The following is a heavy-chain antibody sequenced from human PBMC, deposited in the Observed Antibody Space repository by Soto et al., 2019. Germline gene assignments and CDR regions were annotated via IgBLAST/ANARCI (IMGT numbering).Heavy chain of an antibody. CDR2: INHSGST. CDR1: GGSFSGYY. V-gene: IGHV4-34*01. J-gene: IGHJ2*01. D-gene: IGHD4-17*01. CDR3: ARQRLPKHFDL. Sequence: QVQLQQWGAGLLKPSETLSLTCAVYGGSFSGYYWSWIRQPPGKGLEWIGEINHSGSTNYNPSLKSRVTISVDTSKNQFSLKLSSVTAADTAVYYCARQRLPKHFDLWGRGTLVTVSS.